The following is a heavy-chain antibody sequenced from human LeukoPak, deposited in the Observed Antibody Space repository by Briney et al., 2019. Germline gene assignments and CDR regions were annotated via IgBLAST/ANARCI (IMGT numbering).Heavy chain of an antibody. CDR3: ARDISSSWYYDWFDP. CDR1: GYAFTSYG. J-gene: IGHJ5*02. V-gene: IGHV1-18*01. CDR2: ISAYNGNT. D-gene: IGHD6-13*01. Sequence: ASVKVSCKASGYAFTSYGISWVRQAPGQGLEWMGWISAYNGNTNYAQKLQGRVTMTTDTSTSTAYMELRSLRSDDTAVYYCARDISSSWYYDWFDPWGQGTLVTVSS.